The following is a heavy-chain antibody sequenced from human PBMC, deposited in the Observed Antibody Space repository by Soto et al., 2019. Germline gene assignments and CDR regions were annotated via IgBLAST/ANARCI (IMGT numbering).Heavy chain of an antibody. CDR1: GFIFSRSA. Sequence: NPGGSLRLSCAASGFIFSRSAMNWVRQAPGKGLERVSSISSSSSYIYYADSVKGRFTISRDNAKNSLYLQMNSLRAEDTAVYYCARINSGWGPLSPYPFDYWGQGALVTVSS. D-gene: IGHD6-19*01. J-gene: IGHJ4*02. CDR3: ARINSGWGPLSPYPFDY. V-gene: IGHV3-21*01. CDR2: ISSSSSYI.